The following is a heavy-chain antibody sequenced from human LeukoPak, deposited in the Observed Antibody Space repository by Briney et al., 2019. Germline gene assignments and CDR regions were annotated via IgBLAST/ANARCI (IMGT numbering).Heavy chain of an antibody. Sequence: GGSLRLSCAASGFTFSRYTINWVRQAPGKGLEWVSSISGGGSYTYHADSVKGRFTITRDNAKNSVSLQMNSLSAEDTAIYYCARDGGYDWFGLDSWGQGTLVTVSS. V-gene: IGHV3-21*01. CDR2: ISGGGSYT. D-gene: IGHD3-10*01. CDR1: GFTFSRYT. J-gene: IGHJ4*02. CDR3: ARDGGYDWFGLDS.